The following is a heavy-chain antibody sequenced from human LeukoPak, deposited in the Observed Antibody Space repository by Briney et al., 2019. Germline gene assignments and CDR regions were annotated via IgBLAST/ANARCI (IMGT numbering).Heavy chain of an antibody. CDR1: GYTFTAYY. V-gene: IGHV1-2*02. D-gene: IGHD2-8*02. Sequence: ASVKVSCKASGYTFTAYYIHWVRQAPGQGLEWMGWIIPNSGGKSYAQKFQGRVTMTRDTSINTAYMELSSQRSDDTAIYSCARVSCTGTNCYHGGFDYWGQGTLVTVSS. CDR2: IIPNSGGK. CDR3: ARVSCTGTNCYHGGFDY. J-gene: IGHJ4*02.